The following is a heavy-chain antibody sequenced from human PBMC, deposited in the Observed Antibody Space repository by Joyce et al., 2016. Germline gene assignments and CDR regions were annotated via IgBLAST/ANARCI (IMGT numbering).Heavy chain of an antibody. V-gene: IGHV3-74*01. CDR2: VDSDGSGT. CDR1: GFTFSNYW. Sequence: EVQLVESGGGLLQPGGSLRLSCAASGFTFSNYWMHWVRQAPGKGLVWVARVDSDGSGTRYADSVKGRFTISRDNAKNMVYLQMNSLRIEDTAVYYCGSVFEYWGRGALVTVSS. CDR3: GSVFEY. J-gene: IGHJ4*02.